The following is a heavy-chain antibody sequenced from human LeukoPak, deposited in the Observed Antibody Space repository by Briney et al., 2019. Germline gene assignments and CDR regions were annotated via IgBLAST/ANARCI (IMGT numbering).Heavy chain of an antibody. CDR3: ARERSGEHALDI. V-gene: IGHV4-31*03. D-gene: IGHD1-26*01. Sequence: PSETLSLTCTVSGGSIGSGGYYWSWIRQHPGKGLEWIGYIYYSGSTYYNPSLKSRVTISVDASKNQFSLKLSSVTAADTAVYYCARERSGEHALDIWGQGTMVTVSS. J-gene: IGHJ3*02. CDR2: IYYSGST. CDR1: GGSIGSGGYY.